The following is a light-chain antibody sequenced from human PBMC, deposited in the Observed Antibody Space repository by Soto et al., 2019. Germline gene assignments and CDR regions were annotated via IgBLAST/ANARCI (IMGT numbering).Light chain of an antibody. J-gene: IGLJ1*01. CDR2: EVS. CDR1: SSDVGGYNY. V-gene: IGLV2-14*01. Sequence: QSALTQPASVSGSPGQSITISCTGTSSDVGGYNYVSWYQQHPGKAPKLMIYEVSNRPSGVSNRFSGSKSGNTASLTISGLQAEDEADYYCSSYTSSSTVYVFGTATKVTVL. CDR3: SSYTSSSTVYV.